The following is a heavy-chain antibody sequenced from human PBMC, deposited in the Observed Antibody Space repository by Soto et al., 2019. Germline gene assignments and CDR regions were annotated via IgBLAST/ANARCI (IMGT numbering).Heavy chain of an antibody. CDR1: GDSISNSRFY. V-gene: IGHV4-39*01. CDR2: IYHTGNA. D-gene: IGHD3-22*01. Sequence: PSETLSLTCSVSGDSISNSRFYWAWIRQPPGEGLEWIGSIYHTGNAYYNPSLKSRVTISVDTSKNQFSLRLTSVTAADAALYYCARDFFDSSDYTTNWFDPWGQGTRVTVS. J-gene: IGHJ5*02. CDR3: ARDFFDSSDYTTNWFDP.